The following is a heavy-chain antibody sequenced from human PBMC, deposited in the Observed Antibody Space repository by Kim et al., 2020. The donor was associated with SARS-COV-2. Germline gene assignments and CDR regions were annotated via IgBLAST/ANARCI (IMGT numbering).Heavy chain of an antibody. Sequence: STSLKTRLTISKDTSKNQVVLTMTNMDPVDTATYYCARGLWFGEFYYFDYWGQGTLVTVSS. V-gene: IGHV2-70*01. CDR3: ARGLWFGEFYYFDY. J-gene: IGHJ4*02. D-gene: IGHD3-10*01.